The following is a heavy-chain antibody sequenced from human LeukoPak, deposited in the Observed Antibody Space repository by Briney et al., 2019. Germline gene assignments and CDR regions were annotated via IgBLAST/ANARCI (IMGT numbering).Heavy chain of an antibody. D-gene: IGHD3-16*01. J-gene: IGHJ4*02. V-gene: IGHV3-7*03. CDR1: GFTFSSYW. CDR2: IKQAGSEK. Sequence: GGSLRLSCAASGFTFSSYWMSWVRQAPGKRLEWVANIKQAGSEKYYVDSVKGRFTISRDNAKNSLYLQMNSLRAEDTAVYYCASWVGGGRYFDYWGQGTLVTVSS. CDR3: ASWVGGGRYFDY.